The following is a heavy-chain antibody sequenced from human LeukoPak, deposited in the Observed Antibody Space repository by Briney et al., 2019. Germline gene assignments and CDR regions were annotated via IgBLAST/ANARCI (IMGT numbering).Heavy chain of an antibody. CDR1: GGSIISGAYY. CDR2: IYYSGST. Sequence: SQTLSLTCTVSGGSIISGAYYWSWIRQHPGKGLEWIGYIYYSGSTYYKPSLKSRITISVDTSKNQFSLKLSSVTAADTAVYYCARAPSSDWYFNYWGQGTLLTVSS. J-gene: IGHJ4*02. V-gene: IGHV4-31*03. D-gene: IGHD3-22*01. CDR3: ARAPSSDWYFNY.